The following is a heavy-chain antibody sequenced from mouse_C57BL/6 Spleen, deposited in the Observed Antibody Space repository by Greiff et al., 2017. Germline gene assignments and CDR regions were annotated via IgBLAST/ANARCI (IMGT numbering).Heavy chain of an antibody. D-gene: IGHD2-4*01. CDR3: AIEDYDYDGAWFAY. CDR2: IHPSDSDT. V-gene: IGHV1-74*01. CDR1: GYTFTSYW. J-gene: IGHJ3*01. Sequence: QVQLQQPGAELVKPGASVKVSCKASGYTFTSYWMHWVKQRPGQGLEWIGRIHPSDSDTNYNQKFKGKATLTVDKSSSTAYLQLSSLTSEDSAFYYCAIEDYDYDGAWFAYWGQGTLVTVSA.